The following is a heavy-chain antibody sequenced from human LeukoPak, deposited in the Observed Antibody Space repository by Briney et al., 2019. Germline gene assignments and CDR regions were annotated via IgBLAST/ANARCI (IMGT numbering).Heavy chain of an antibody. CDR2: IIPIFGTA. J-gene: IGHJ3*01. CDR3: ASDSGGSRSWVRSFFDY. D-gene: IGHD6-13*01. CDR1: GGTFSSYA. Sequence: SVKVSCKASGGTFSSYAISWVRQAPGQGLEWMGGIIPIFGTANYAQKFQGRVTITADKSTSTAYMEVGSLRTEDTAVYYCASDSGGSRSWVRSFFDYWGQGTMVTVSS. V-gene: IGHV1-69*06.